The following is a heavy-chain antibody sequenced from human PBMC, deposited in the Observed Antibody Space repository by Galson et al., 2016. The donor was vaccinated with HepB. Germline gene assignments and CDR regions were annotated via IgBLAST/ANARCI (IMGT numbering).Heavy chain of an antibody. CDR2: ISRTGEYT. J-gene: IGHJ4*02. Sequence: SLRLSCAASGFTYDTYALSWVRQAPGKGLEWVSSISRTGEYTYYADPLRGRFVISRDNSKNTLHLEVDSLRAEDAALYYCAKVAPPYDNSGYYYFDHWGQGTLVTVSS. V-gene: IGHV3-23*01. D-gene: IGHD3-22*01. CDR3: AKVAPPYDNSGYYYFDH. CDR1: GFTYDTYA.